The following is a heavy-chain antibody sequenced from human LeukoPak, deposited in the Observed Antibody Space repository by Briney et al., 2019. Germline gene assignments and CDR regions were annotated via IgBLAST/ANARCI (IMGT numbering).Heavy chain of an antibody. CDR2: INHSGST. D-gene: IGHD2-15*01. CDR3: ARLVLAANYYMDV. J-gene: IGHJ6*03. Sequence: PSETLSLTCAVYGGSFSGYYWSWIRQPPGKGLEWIGEINHSGSTNYNPSLKSRVTISVDTSKNQFSLKLSSVTAADTAVYYSARLVLAANYYMDVWGKGTTVTVSS. CDR1: GGSFSGYY. V-gene: IGHV4-34*01.